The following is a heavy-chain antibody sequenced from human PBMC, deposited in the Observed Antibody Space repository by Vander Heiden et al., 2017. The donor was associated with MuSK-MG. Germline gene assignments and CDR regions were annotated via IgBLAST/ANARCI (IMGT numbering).Heavy chain of an antibody. CDR1: GFTLSSYG. J-gene: IGHJ5*02. CDR3: ARDVDGGSSTCPACNWFDP. V-gene: IGHV3-21*01. Sequence: EVLLVESGGGLVKPGGSLRPSCEGSGFTLSSYGMTWVRQAPGKGLEWVSSISIGSSYIYYADSVKGRFAISRDNAKNSLYLQMNSLRAEDTAVYFCARDVDGGSSTCPACNWFDPWGQGTLVTVSS. CDR2: ISIGSSYI. D-gene: IGHD3-16*01.